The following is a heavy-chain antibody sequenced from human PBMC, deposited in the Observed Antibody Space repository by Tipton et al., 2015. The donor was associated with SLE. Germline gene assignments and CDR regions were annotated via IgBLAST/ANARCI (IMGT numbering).Heavy chain of an antibody. CDR1: GVSISTFY. CDR2: SSYSGTA. V-gene: IGHV4-59*08. CDR3: ARHGYSEYGTDY. D-gene: IGHD4-11*01. J-gene: IGHJ4*02. Sequence: LRLSCTVSGVSISTFYWSWIRQPPGKGLEWIGSSSYSGTASYNPSLRGRVTISEDTSKNQFSLNLRSVTAADTAVYYCARHGYSEYGTDYWGQGTLVIVSS.